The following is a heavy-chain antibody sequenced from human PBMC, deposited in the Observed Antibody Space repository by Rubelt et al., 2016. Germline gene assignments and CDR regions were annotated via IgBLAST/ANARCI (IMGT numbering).Heavy chain of an antibody. Sequence: EVQLVESGGGLVKPGGSLRLSCAASGFIFNTYSMNWVRLAPGKGLEWVSSINSNSNYKCYADSVKGRFTISRDNANNSVYLLMDSLRAGDTPGYYCGSVISRGSLYYFDYWGQGTLVTVSS. J-gene: IGHJ4*02. V-gene: IGHV3-21*01. CDR3: GSVISRGSLYYFDY. D-gene: IGHD1-1*01. CDR2: INSNSNYK. CDR1: GFIFNTYS.